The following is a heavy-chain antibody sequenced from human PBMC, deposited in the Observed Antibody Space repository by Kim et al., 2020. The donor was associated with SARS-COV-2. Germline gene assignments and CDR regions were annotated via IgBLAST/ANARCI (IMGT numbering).Heavy chain of an antibody. Sequence: GGSLRLSCAAADFTFRSYPMSWVRQAPGKGLEWVSYISYSSSTIYYADSVKGRFTISRDDAENSLFLQMDGLKDEDTAIYYCARVGAHRWYFDYWGQGTRVSVSA. CDR3: ARVGAHRWYFDY. V-gene: IGHV3-48*02. CDR2: ISYSSSTI. J-gene: IGHJ4*02. D-gene: IGHD3-10*01. CDR1: DFTFRSYP.